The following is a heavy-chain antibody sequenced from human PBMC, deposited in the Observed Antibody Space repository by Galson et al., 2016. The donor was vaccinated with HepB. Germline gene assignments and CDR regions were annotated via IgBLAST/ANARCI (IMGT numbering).Heavy chain of an antibody. CDR3: TIEGGAAGADASKGLDV. D-gene: IGHD6-25*01. Sequence: SLRLSCAASGFNFMWHSMYWVRQPPGKGLEWVAVVSYDGSEKHYGDAVKGRFVISKDNSKNTVSLQMNSLRVEDTAVYFCTIEGGAAGADASKGLDVWGQGTTVTVSS. CDR1: GFNFMWHS. CDR2: VSYDGSEK. J-gene: IGHJ6*02. V-gene: IGHV3-30*03.